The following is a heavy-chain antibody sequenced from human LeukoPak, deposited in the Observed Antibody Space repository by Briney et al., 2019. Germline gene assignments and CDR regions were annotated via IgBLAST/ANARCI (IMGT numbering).Heavy chain of an antibody. V-gene: IGHV1-2*02. CDR2: INPHSGGP. J-gene: IGHJ4*02. CDR1: GYTFSDYY. CDR3: ARDTGGQWLADY. Sequence: ASVKVSCKASGYTFSDYYIHWVRVRQAPGQGPEWMGWINPHSGGPNYAQTFKGRVTMTRDTSINTVYMELTMLTSDDTAVYFCARDTGGQWLADYWGQGTLVTVSS. D-gene: IGHD6-19*01.